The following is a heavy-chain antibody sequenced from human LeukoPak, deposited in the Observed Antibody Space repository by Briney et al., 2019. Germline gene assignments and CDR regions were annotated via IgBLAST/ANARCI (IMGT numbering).Heavy chain of an antibody. V-gene: IGHV3-21*01. Sequence: GGSLRLSCAASGFTFSSYSMNWVRQAPGKGLEWVSSISSSSSYIYYADSVKGRFTISRDNAKNSLYLQMNSLGAEDTAVYYCARDRDYGGNSGLIWGQGTLVTVSS. CDR2: ISSSSSYI. CDR3: ARDRDYGGNSGLI. CDR1: GFTFSSYS. D-gene: IGHD4-23*01. J-gene: IGHJ4*02.